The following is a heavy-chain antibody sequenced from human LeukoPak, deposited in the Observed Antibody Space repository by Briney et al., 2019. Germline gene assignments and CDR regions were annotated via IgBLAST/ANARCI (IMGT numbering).Heavy chain of an antibody. CDR1: GGSVSNGNYY. Sequence: SETLSLTCTVSGGSVSNGNYYWTWIRQPPGKGLEWIGEINHSGSTNYNPSLKSRVTISVDTSKNQFSLKLSSVTAADTAVYYCARGPPHPSRSYSSSWYAPRGWFDPWGQGTLVTVSS. J-gene: IGHJ5*02. D-gene: IGHD6-13*01. CDR2: INHSGST. V-gene: IGHV4-61*01. CDR3: ARGPPHPSRSYSSSWYAPRGWFDP.